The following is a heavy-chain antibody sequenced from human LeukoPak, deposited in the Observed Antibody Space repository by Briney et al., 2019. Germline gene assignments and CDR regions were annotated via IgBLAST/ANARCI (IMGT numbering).Heavy chain of an antibody. Sequence: SQTLSLTCAISGDSVSSNSAAWNWIRQSPSRGLEWLGRTYYRSNWYNDYAVSVKSRITINPDTSKNQFSLQLNSVTPEDTAVYYCARGRGSSSWSTFYNWFDPWGQGTLVTVSS. V-gene: IGHV6-1*01. D-gene: IGHD6-13*01. J-gene: IGHJ5*02. CDR2: TYYRSNWYN. CDR1: GDSVSSNSAA. CDR3: ARGRGSSSWSTFYNWFDP.